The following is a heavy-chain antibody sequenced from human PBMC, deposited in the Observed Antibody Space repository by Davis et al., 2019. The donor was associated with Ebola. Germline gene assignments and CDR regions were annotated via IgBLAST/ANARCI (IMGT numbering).Heavy chain of an antibody. CDR2: LSGSGGST. Sequence: PSETLSLTCTVSGGSISSYYWSWVRQAPGKGLEWVSALSGSGGSTYYADSVKGRFTISRANSKNTLYLQMNSLRAEDTAVYYCAKDGYYDILTGYYKVLGSGYYYYGMDVWGQGTTVTVSS. D-gene: IGHD3-9*01. V-gene: IGHV3-23*01. CDR1: GGSISSYY. J-gene: IGHJ6*02. CDR3: AKDGYYDILTGYYKVLGSGYYYYGMDV.